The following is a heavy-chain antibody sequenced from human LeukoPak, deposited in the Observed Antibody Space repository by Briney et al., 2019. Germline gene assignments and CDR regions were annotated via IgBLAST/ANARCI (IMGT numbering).Heavy chain of an antibody. V-gene: IGHV3-74*01. J-gene: IGHJ5*02. CDR3: ARVRLAAAGTWWFDP. CDR1: GFTFSSYW. CDR2: INSDGSST. Sequence: GGSLRLSCAASGFTFSSYWMHWVRQAPGKGLVWVSRINSDGSSTSYADSVKGRFTISRDNAKNTLYLQMNSLRAEDTAVYYCARVRLAAAGTWWFDPWGQGTLVTVSS. D-gene: IGHD6-13*01.